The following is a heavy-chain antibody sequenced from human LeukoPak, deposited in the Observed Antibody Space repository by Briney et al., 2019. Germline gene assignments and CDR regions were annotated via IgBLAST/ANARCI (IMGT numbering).Heavy chain of an antibody. CDR3: AGALRDILTGYPHGWFDP. D-gene: IGHD3-9*01. V-gene: IGHV1-8*01. Sequence: ASVKVSCKASGYTFTSYDINWVRQATGQGLEWMGWMNPNSGNTGYAQKFQGRVTMTRNTSISTAYMELSSLRSEDTAVYYCAGALRDILTGYPHGWFDPWGQGTLVTVSS. CDR2: MNPNSGNT. CDR1: GYTFTSYD. J-gene: IGHJ5*02.